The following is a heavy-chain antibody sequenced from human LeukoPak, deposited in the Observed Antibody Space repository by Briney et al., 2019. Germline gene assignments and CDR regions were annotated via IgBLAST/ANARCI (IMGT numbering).Heavy chain of an antibody. V-gene: IGHV3-30*02. CDR2: IRYDGSNK. CDR3: SGAYYYYYYMDV. CDR1: GFTFSSYG. Sequence: GGSLRLSCAASGFTFSSYGMHWVRQAPGKGLEWVAFIRYDGSNKYYADSVKGRFTISRDNSKNTLYLQMNSLRAEDTAVYYCSGAYYYYYYMDVWGKGTTVTVSS. J-gene: IGHJ6*03. D-gene: IGHD1-26*01.